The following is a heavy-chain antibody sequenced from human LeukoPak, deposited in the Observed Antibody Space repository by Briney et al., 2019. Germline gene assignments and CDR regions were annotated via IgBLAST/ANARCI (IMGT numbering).Heavy chain of an antibody. CDR3: AREGKTDCSSTSCYPLDV. D-gene: IGHD2-2*01. J-gene: IGHJ6*04. CDR2: IRYDGSNK. CDR1: GFTFSSYG. V-gene: IGHV3-30*02. Sequence: GGSLRLSCAASGFTFSSYGMHWVRQAPGKGLEWVAFIRYDGSNKYYADSVKGRFTISRDNSKNTLYLQMNSLRAEDTAVYYCAREGKTDCSSTSCYPLDVWGKGTTVTVSS.